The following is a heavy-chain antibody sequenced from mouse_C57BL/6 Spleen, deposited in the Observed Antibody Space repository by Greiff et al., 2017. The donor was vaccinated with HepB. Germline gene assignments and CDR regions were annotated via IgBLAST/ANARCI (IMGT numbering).Heavy chain of an antibody. V-gene: IGHV1-72*01. CDR1: GYTFTSYW. J-gene: IGHJ4*01. CDR3: ARGYDGYYLSLMDY. CDR2: IDPNSGGT. Sequence: QVQLQQPGAELVKPGASVKLSCKASGYTFTSYWMHWVKQRPGRGLEWIGRIDPNSGGTKYNEKFKSKATLTVDKPSSTAYIQLSSLTSEDSAVYYCARGYDGYYLSLMDYWGQGTSVTVSS. D-gene: IGHD2-3*01.